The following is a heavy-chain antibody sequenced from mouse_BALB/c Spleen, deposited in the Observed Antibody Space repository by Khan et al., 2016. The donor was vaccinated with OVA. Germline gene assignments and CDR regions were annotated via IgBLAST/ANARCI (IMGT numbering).Heavy chain of an antibody. D-gene: IGHD2-3*01. CDR2: LSSSGST. CDR1: GYSITSDYA. V-gene: IGHV3-2*02. CDR3: ARDGSRYNYAMDY. J-gene: IGHJ4*01. Sequence: DVQLQESGPGLVKPSQSLSLTCTVTGYSITSDYAWNWIRQFPGNKLEWMGYLSSSGSTNYNPALKSRISITRNTSKNQFFLQLNSVTTEDTATYYCARDGSRYNYAMDYWGQGTSVTVSS.